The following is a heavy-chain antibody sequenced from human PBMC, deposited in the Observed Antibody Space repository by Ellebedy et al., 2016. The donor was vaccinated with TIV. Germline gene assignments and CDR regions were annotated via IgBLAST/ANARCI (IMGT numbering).Heavy chain of an antibody. CDR2: IYWNDDK. Sequence: SGPTLVKPTQTLTLTCTFSGFSLRTSGVGVGWIRQPPGKALEWLALIYWNDDKRYSPSLKSRLTITKDTSKNQVVLTMTNMDPVDTATYYCAHRKTGSPGYKYYFDYWGQGTLVTVSS. V-gene: IGHV2-5*01. J-gene: IGHJ4*02. D-gene: IGHD1-1*01. CDR1: GFSLRTSGVG. CDR3: AHRKTGSPGYKYYFDY.